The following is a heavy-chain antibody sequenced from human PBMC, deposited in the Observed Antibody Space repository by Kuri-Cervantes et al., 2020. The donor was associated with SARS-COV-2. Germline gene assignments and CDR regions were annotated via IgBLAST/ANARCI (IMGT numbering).Heavy chain of an antibody. D-gene: IGHD5-18*01. J-gene: IGHJ6*02. Sequence: GESLKISCAASGFTFSSYSMNWVRQAPGKGLEWVANIKQDGSEKYYVDSVKGRFTISRDNAKNSLYLQMNSLRAEDTAVYYCASDPVDTAKDSDYYYGMDVWGQGTTVTVSS. CDR2: IKQDGSEK. CDR1: GFTFSSYS. CDR3: ASDPVDTAKDSDYYYGMDV. V-gene: IGHV3-7*01.